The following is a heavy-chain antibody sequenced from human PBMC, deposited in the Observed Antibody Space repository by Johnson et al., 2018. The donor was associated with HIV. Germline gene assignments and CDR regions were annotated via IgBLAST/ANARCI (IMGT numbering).Heavy chain of an antibody. D-gene: IGHD3-22*01. J-gene: IGHJ3*02. CDR3: ARTCLGDYDSSDENAFDI. CDR2: ISYDGSNK. CDR1: GFTFSSYA. Sequence: VQLVESGGGVVQPGRSLRLSCAASGFTFSSYAMHWVRQAPGKGLEWVAVISYDGSNKYYADYVKGRFTISRDNSKNTLYLQMNSLRSEETAVNYWARTCLGDYDSSDENAFDIWGQGTMVTVSS. V-gene: IGHV3-30*04.